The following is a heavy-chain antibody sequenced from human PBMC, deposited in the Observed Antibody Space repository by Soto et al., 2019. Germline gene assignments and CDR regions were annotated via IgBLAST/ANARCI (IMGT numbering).Heavy chain of an antibody. V-gene: IGHV1-18*01. CDR3: ARDRGVAPPVAGNTHYYYYMDV. D-gene: IGHD6-19*01. J-gene: IGHJ6*03. Sequence: QDQLVQSGAEVKKPGASVTVSCKASGYSFTNYGVTWGRQAPGQGLEWMGWISAFNGNTHYAQNLQGRVTMTTEASTSAAYMELRSLRSDDTAVYYCARDRGVAPPVAGNTHYYYYMDVWCKGTTVTVSS. CDR1: GYSFTNYG. CDR2: ISAFNGNT.